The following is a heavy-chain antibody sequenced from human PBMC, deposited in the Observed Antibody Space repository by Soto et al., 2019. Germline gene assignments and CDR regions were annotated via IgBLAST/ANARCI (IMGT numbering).Heavy chain of an antibody. CDR2: ISAYTGVT. D-gene: IGHD2-8*01. J-gene: IGHJ5*02. CDR3: AKDRPRLTQQFNGVS. V-gene: IGHV1-18*01. Sequence: QIQLVQSGPEVKKTGASVRVSCKASGYTFSEHGFSWVRQGPGQGLEWLGWISAYTGVTDYAQKFQGRLTLTTDTSTSTAYMELRSLRSDDTAVYYCAKDRPRLTQQFNGVSWGQGPLVTVSS. CDR1: GYTFSEHG.